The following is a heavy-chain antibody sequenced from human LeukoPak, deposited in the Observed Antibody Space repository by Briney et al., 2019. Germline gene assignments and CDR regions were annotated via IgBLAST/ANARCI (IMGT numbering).Heavy chain of an antibody. CDR3: ARGAADGDGGYFDY. Sequence: SETLSLTCTVSGGSISNGGYYWSWIRQHPGKGLEWIGYIYYSGSTYYNPSLKSRVTISVDTSKNQFSLKLSSVTAADTAVYYCARGAADGDGGYFDYWGQGTLVTVSS. CDR2: IYYSGST. J-gene: IGHJ4*02. D-gene: IGHD4-17*01. V-gene: IGHV4-31*03. CDR1: GGSISNGGYY.